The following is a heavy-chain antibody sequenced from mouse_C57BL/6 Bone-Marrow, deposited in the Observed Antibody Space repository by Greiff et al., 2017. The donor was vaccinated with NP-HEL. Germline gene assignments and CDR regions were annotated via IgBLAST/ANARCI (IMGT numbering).Heavy chain of an antibody. Sequence: DVKLQESGPELVKPGASVKMSCKASGYTFTDYNMHWVKQSHGKSLEWIGYINPNNGGTSYNQKFKGKATLTVNKSSSTAYMELRSLTSEDSAVYYCARRHWDYYWYFDVWGTGTTVTVSS. J-gene: IGHJ1*03. CDR3: ARRHWDYYWYFDV. D-gene: IGHD4-1*01. V-gene: IGHV1-22*01. CDR2: INPNNGGT. CDR1: GYTFTDYN.